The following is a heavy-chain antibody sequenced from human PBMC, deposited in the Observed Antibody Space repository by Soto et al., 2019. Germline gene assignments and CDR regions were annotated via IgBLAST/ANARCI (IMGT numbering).Heavy chain of an antibody. CDR2: IKQDGSEK. CDR1: GFTFSSYW. CDR3: ARDRSSSWYDYFDY. V-gene: IGHV3-7*03. J-gene: IGHJ4*02. D-gene: IGHD6-13*01. Sequence: QPGGSLRLSCAASGFTFSSYWMSWVRQAPGKGLEWVANIKQDGSEKYYVDSVKGRFTISRDNAKNSLYLQMNSLRAEDTAVYYCARDRSSSWYDYFDYWGQGTLVTVSS.